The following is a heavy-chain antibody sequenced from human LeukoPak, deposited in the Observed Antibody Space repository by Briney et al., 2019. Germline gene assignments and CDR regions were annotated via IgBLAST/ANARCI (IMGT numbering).Heavy chain of an antibody. Sequence: PGGSLRLSCAASGFTFSSYSMNWVRQAPGKRLEWVSSISSSSSYIYYADSVKGRFTISRDNAKNSLYLQMNSLRAEDTAVYYCASIMITFGGVDYWGQGTLVTVSS. D-gene: IGHD3-16*01. CDR3: ASIMITFGGVDY. V-gene: IGHV3-21*01. CDR1: GFTFSSYS. J-gene: IGHJ4*02. CDR2: ISSSSSYI.